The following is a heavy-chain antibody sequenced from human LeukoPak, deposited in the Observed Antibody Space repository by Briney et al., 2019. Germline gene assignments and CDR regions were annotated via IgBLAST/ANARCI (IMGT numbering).Heavy chain of an antibody. J-gene: IGHJ4*02. D-gene: IGHD6-19*01. CDR1: GYSISSGYY. V-gene: IGHV4-38-2*02. CDR3: ARDFGSGWYTGQGDY. Sequence: PSETLSLTCAVSGYSISSGYYWGWIRQPPGKGLEWIGSIYHSGSTYYNPSLKSRVTISVDTSKNQFSLKLSSVTAADTAVYYCARDFGSGWYTGQGDYWGQGTLVIVSS. CDR2: IYHSGST.